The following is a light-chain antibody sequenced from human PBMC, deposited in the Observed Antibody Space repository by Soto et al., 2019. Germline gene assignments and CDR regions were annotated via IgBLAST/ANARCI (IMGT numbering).Light chain of an antibody. J-gene: IGKJ1*01. Sequence: DNQMTQSPSTLSASVGDRVTITCRASRSVDLWFAWYQQKPGKAPKLLIYDASSLQSGVPSRFSGSGSGTEFTLTISSLQPDDFGTYYCQEYNSYTGTFGPGTKVDIK. CDR3: QEYNSYTGT. CDR1: RSVDLW. CDR2: DAS. V-gene: IGKV1-5*01.